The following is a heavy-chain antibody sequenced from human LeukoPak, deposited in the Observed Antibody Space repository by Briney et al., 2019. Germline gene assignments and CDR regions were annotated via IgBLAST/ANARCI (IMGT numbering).Heavy chain of an antibody. CDR3: ARAGESSGYYQRPRFDY. CDR1: GGSLSGYY. V-gene: IGHV4-34*01. J-gene: IGHJ4*02. Sequence: SETLSLTCAVYGGSLSGYYWSWIRQPPGKGLEWIGEINHSRSTNCNPSLKSRVTISVDTSKNQFSLKLSSMTAADTAVYYCARAGESSGYYQRPRFDYWGQGTLVTVSS. D-gene: IGHD3-22*01. CDR2: INHSRST.